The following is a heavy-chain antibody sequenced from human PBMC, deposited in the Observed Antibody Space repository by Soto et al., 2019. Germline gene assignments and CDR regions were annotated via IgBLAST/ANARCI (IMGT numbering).Heavy chain of an antibody. CDR2: INDSGNI. V-gene: IGHV4-34*01. Sequence: QVQLQQWGAGLLKPSETLSLTCAVYGGSLSGYQWCWIRQTPGKGLEWIGEINDSGNINYNPSLKSRVTILLDTPRKQISLKLSAVTAADSAVYYCARGLILWFGELSRRGGYYYCMDVWGKGTTVAVSS. D-gene: IGHD3-10*01. J-gene: IGHJ6*03. CDR1: GGSLSGYQ. CDR3: ARGLILWFGELSRRGGYYYCMDV.